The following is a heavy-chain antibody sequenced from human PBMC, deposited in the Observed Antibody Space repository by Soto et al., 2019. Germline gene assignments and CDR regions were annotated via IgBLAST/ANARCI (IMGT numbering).Heavy chain of an antibody. D-gene: IGHD3-3*01. CDR2: ISNDGSHA. CDR1: GFTFTSYV. J-gene: IGHJ6*02. V-gene: IGHV3-30-3*01. CDR3: ARAGFFYGLDV. Sequence: QVQLVESGGGVVQPGRSLRLSCAASGFTFTSYVMHWVRQAPGKGLDWVAVISNDGSHAYYADAVKGRLTISRDNSKNTLFLQMNSLRAEYTAVYYCARAGFFYGLDVWGQGTTVTVSS.